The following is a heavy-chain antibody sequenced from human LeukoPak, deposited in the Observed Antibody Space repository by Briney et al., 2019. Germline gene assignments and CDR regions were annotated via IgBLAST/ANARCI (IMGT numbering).Heavy chain of an antibody. D-gene: IGHD6-13*01. CDR1: GGSISSYY. J-gene: IGHJ5*02. CDR2: IYYSGST. Sequence: KSSETLSLTSTVSGGSISSYYWSWIRQPPGKGLEWIGYIYYSGSTNYNPSLKSRVTISVDTSKNQFSLKLSPVTAADTAVYYCARSDTSSSSWFDPWGQGTLVTVSS. V-gene: IGHV4-59*01. CDR3: ARSDTSSSSWFDP.